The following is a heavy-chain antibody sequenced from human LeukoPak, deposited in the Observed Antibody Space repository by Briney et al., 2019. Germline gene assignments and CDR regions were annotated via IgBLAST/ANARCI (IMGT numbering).Heavy chain of an antibody. D-gene: IGHD5-24*01. V-gene: IGHV1-8*02. CDR2: MNPNSGNT. Sequence: GASVNVSCKASGYTFTGYYMHWVRQAPGQGLEWMGWMNPNSGNTGYAQKFQGRVTMTRNTSISTAYMELSSLRSEDTAVYYCARHAMDDAFDIWGQGTMVTVSS. CDR1: GYTFTGYY. CDR3: ARHAMDDAFDI. J-gene: IGHJ3*02.